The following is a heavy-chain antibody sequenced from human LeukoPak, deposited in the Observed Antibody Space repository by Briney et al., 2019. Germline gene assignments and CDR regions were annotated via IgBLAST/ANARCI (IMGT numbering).Heavy chain of an antibody. CDR1: GFTFSSYA. D-gene: IGHD2-8*02. J-gene: IGHJ4*02. V-gene: IGHV3-30*02. CDR2: IAHHGSTK. CDR3: AKDGSWSCTD. Sequence: TGGSLTLTCTASGFTFSSYAITWVRQAPGKGLEWVAYIAHHGSTKYYADSVKGRFTISRDNSKRTLYLQMNSLRADDTAVYYCAKDGSWSCTDWGQGTLVTVSS.